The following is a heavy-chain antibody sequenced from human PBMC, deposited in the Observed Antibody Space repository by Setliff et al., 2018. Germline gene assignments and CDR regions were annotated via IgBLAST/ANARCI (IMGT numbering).Heavy chain of an antibody. CDR3: AREVIDPVSSDAFDI. CDR1: GGSIRSGNDL. CDR2: ISAYTGRA. D-gene: IGHD4-4*01. J-gene: IGHJ3*02. V-gene: IGHV4-30-4*01. Sequence: PSETLSLTCTVSGGSIRSGNDLWSWLRQSPGKGLEWIAYISAYTGRAYYNPSLQSRAALSADTSKSQFSLRLTPVTAADTAVYYCAREVIDPVSSDAFDIWGQGRMVTVSS.